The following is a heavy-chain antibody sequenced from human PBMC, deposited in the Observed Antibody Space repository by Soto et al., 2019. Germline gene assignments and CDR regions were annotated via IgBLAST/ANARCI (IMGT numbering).Heavy chain of an antibody. D-gene: IGHD1-26*01. CDR1: GFTFSSYS. Sequence: GGSLRLSCAASGFTFSSYSMNWVRQAPGKGLEWVSYISSSSSTINYADSAKGRFTISRDNAKNSLYLQMNSMGDEDTAVYYCYPAGIVGALWGQGTLVTVSS. CDR2: ISSSSSTI. CDR3: YPAGIVGAL. V-gene: IGHV3-48*02. J-gene: IGHJ4*02.